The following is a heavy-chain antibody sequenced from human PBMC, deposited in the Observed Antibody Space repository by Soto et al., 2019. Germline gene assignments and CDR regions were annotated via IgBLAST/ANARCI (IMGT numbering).Heavy chain of an antibody. J-gene: IGHJ4*02. CDR2: ISGSGGNT. CDR3: VKARSGWYLYYFDY. D-gene: IGHD6-19*01. V-gene: IGHV3-23*01. CDR1: GFIFNNYA. Sequence: DVKLLESGGGLVQPGGSLRLSCAASGFIFNNYAMNWVRQAPGKGLEWVSGISGSGGNTYYADSVKGRFAISRDKSNNTLYLQLCSLKAEDTAVYYCVKARSGWYLYYFDYWGQGTRVTVSS.